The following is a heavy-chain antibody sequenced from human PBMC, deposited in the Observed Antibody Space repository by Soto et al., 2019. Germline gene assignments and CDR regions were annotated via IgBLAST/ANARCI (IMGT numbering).Heavy chain of an antibody. CDR3: AKSGAYCTSITRLFD. Sequence: ASVKVSCKASGYTFSSYGYAWVRQVPGQGLEWMGWISAYNGDTNYAQKFQDRVTLTTDTSTTTAYMELRNLGSDDTAVYYCAKSGAYCTSITRLFD. CDR1: GYTFSSYG. CDR2: ISAYNGDT. V-gene: IGHV1-18*01. J-gene: IGHJ3*01. D-gene: IGHD2-8*01.